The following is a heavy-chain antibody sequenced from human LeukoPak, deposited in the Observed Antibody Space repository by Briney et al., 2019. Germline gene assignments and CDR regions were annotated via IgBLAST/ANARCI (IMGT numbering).Heavy chain of an antibody. V-gene: IGHV4-4*07. CDR3: ARAPNWKHFDY. J-gene: IGHJ4*02. D-gene: IGHD1-1*01. Sequence: SSETLSLTCTVSGGSISSYYWSWIRQPAGKGLEWIGRIYSSGSTNYNPSLKSRVTMSVDKSKNQFSLKLSSVTAADTAVYYCARAPNWKHFDYWGQGTLVTVSS. CDR2: IYSSGST. CDR1: GGSISSYY.